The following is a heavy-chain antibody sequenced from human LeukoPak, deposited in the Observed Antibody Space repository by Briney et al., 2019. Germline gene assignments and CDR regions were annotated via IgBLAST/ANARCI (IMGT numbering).Heavy chain of an antibody. V-gene: IGHV1-69*10. CDR3: ATALAPDIVVVVAATSGSNDAFDI. D-gene: IGHD2-15*01. J-gene: IGHJ3*02. CDR1: GGTFRTFA. Sequence: SVKVSCKASGGTFRTFAVSWVRQAPGQGLEWMGGIIPIFGIPDSAQKFQGRVTMTEDTSTDTAYMELSSLRSEDTAVYYCATALAPDIVVVVAATSGSNDAFDIWGQGTMVTVSS. CDR2: IIPIFGIP.